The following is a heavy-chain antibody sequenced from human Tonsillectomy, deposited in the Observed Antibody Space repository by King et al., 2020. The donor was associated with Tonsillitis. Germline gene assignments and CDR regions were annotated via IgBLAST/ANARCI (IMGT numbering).Heavy chain of an antibody. D-gene: IGHD1-26*01. CDR2: ISRSSSYI. Sequence: VQLVEAGGGLVKPGGSLRLSCAASAFTFSIYSMNWVRQAPGKGLEWVSSISRSSSYIYYADSVKGRFTISRDNDKNSLYLQMNSLRAEDTAVYYCARGSPTSPQRGSYPAVGMDVWGQGTTVTVSS. V-gene: IGHV3-21*01. CDR1: AFTFSIYS. J-gene: IGHJ6*02. CDR3: ARGSPTSPQRGSYPAVGMDV.